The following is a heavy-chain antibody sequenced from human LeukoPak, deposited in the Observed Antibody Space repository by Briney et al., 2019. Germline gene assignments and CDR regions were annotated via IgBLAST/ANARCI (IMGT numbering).Heavy chain of an antibody. CDR3: ARDQPIVGAIPFDY. D-gene: IGHD1-26*01. Sequence: SQTLSLTCAISGDSVSSNSAAWNWIRQSPSRGLEWLRRTYYRSKWYNDYAVSVKSRITINPDTSKNQFSLQLNSVTPEDTAVYYCARDQPIVGAIPFDYWGQGTLVTVSS. CDR1: GDSVSSNSAA. V-gene: IGHV6-1*01. CDR2: TYYRSKWYN. J-gene: IGHJ4*02.